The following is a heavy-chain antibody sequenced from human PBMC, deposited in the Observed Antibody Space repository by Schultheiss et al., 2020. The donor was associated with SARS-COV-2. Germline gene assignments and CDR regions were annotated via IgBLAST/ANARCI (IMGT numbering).Heavy chain of an antibody. CDR2: IYYSGST. D-gene: IGHD2-2*01. Sequence: SQTLSLTCTVSGGSISSGGYYWSWIRQHPGKGLEWIGSIYYSGSTYYNPSLKSRVTISVDTSKNQFSLKLSSVTAADTAVYYCARDYGSTNNYYYYGMDVWGQGTTVTVAS. CDR3: ARDYGSTNNYYYYGMDV. V-gene: IGHV4-39*02. CDR1: GGSISSGGYY. J-gene: IGHJ6*02.